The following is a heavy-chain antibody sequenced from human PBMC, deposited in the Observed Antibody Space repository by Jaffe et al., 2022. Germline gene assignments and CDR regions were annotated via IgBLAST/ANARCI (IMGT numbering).Heavy chain of an antibody. Sequence: EVQLVESGGGLVQPGRSLRLSCTASGFTFGDYAMSWVRQAPGKGLEWVGFIRSKAYGGTTEYAASVKGRFTISRDDSKSIAYLQMNSLKTEDTAVYYCTRDRDCSSTSCYPFDYWGQGTLVTVSS. CDR1: GFTFGDYA. D-gene: IGHD2-2*01. CDR2: IRSKAYGGTT. CDR3: TRDRDCSSTSCYPFDY. V-gene: IGHV3-49*04. J-gene: IGHJ4*02.